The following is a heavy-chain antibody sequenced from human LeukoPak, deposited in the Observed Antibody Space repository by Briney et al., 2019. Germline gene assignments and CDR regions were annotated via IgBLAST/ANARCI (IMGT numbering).Heavy chain of an antibody. D-gene: IGHD5-18*01. V-gene: IGHV3-23*01. Sequence: GGSLRLSCAASGLTFSSYAMSWVRQAPGKGLEWVSAISGSGGSPYYADSVKGRFTISRDNYKNTLYLQMNSLRAEDTAVYYCAKSSGYSYGYGAIYYMDVWGKGTTVTVSS. CDR2: ISGSGGSP. J-gene: IGHJ6*03. CDR3: AKSSGYSYGYGAIYYMDV. CDR1: GLTFSSYA.